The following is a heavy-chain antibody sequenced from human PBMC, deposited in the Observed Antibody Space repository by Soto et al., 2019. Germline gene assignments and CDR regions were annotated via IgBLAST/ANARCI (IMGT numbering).Heavy chain of an antibody. Sequence: ASVKVSCKASGYTFTSYAMHWVRQAPGQRLEWMGWINAGNGDTKYSQKFQGRVTMTRDTSTSTVYMELSSLRSEDTAVYYCARFDSSGWYILDYWGQGALVTVSS. J-gene: IGHJ4*02. CDR1: GYTFTSYA. D-gene: IGHD6-19*01. CDR3: ARFDSSGWYILDY. CDR2: INAGNGDT. V-gene: IGHV1-3*01.